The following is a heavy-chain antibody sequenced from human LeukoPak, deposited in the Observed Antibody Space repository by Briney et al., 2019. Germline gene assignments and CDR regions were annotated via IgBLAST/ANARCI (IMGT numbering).Heavy chain of an antibody. CDR1: GGSISSYY. J-gene: IGHJ6*03. CDR2: IYYSGST. CDR3: ARVAVVVPAAPDYYYYYMDV. Sequence: SETLSLTCTVSGGSISSYYWSWIRQPPGKGLEWIGYIYYSGSTNYNPSLKSRVTISVDTSKNQFSLKLSSVTAADTAVYYCARVAVVVPAAPDYYYYYMDVWGKGTTVTVSS. D-gene: IGHD2-2*01. V-gene: IGHV4-59*01.